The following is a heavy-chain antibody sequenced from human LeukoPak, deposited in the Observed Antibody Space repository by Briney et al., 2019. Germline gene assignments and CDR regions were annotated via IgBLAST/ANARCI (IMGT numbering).Heavy chain of an antibody. V-gene: IGHV3-48*01. CDR1: GFPFSSYS. D-gene: IGHD1-1*01. J-gene: IGHJ4*02. CDR2: ISASGSNI. CDR3: VRVKGTYFDF. Sequence: GGSLRLSCAASGFPFSSYSMNWVRQAPGKGLEWVSYISASGSNIYYLDSVKGRFTVSRDNAMNSLFLQMDRPRAEDTAVYYCVRVKGTYFDFWGQGTLITVSS.